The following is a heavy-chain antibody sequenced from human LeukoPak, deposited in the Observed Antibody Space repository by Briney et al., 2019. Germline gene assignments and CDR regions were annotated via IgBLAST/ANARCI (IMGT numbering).Heavy chain of an antibody. Sequence: SGTLSLTCAVSGGSISSSSYYGGWIRQPPGKGLEWIGSIYYSGSTYYNPSLKSRVTMSVDTSKNQFSLKLSSVTAADTAVYYCARRGGYSGYGPFDYWGQGTLVTVSS. CDR2: IYYSGST. CDR1: GGSISSSSYY. V-gene: IGHV4-39*01. CDR3: ARRGGYSGYGPFDY. D-gene: IGHD5-12*01. J-gene: IGHJ4*02.